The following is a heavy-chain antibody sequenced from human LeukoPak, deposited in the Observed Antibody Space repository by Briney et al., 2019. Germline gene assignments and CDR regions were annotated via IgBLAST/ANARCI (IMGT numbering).Heavy chain of an antibody. D-gene: IGHD3-10*01. V-gene: IGHV3-53*01. Sequence: GGSLRLSCVASGFTVNSNYWSWVRQASGKGLEWVSVIYSGGTTYYADSVKGRFTFSRDNSKNMLHLQMNSLRAEDTAVYYCARGFNRGFDPWGQGTLVIVSS. J-gene: IGHJ5*02. CDR1: GFTVNSNY. CDR3: ARGFNRGFDP. CDR2: IYSGGTT.